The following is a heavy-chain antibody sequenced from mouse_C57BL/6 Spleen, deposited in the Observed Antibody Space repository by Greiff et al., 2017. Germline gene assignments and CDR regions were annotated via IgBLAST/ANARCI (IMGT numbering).Heavy chain of an antibody. D-gene: IGHD6-2*01. J-gene: IGHJ2*01. Sequence: EVQLQESEGGLVQPGSSMKLSCTASGFTFSDYYMAWVRQVPDKGLEWVAHINYDGSSTYYLDAWQCRFIISSDIVKNILVLQMSILKSEDTATYYCARVRFLSYFDYWGQGTTLTVSS. CDR3: ARVRFLSYFDY. CDR1: GFTFSDYY. V-gene: IGHV5-16*01. CDR2: INYDGSST.